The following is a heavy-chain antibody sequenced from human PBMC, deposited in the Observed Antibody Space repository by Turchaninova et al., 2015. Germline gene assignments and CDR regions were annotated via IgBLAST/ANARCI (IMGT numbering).Heavy chain of an antibody. Sequence: EVQLVATGGGLIQPGGSLRLSCAASGFTVRRNDMSWFRQAPGKGLEWISKIASSSTTYYADTVKGRFTISGDRSKNTLYLQVNTLRAEDTAVYFCARERRIRGATPDAFDIWGQGTMVIVSS. V-gene: IGHV3-53*02. CDR2: IASSSTT. CDR1: GFTVRRND. J-gene: IGHJ3*02. CDR3: ARERRIRGATPDAFDI. D-gene: IGHD1-26*01.